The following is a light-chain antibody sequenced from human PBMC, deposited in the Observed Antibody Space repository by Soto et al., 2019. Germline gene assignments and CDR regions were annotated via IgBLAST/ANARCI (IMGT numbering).Light chain of an antibody. V-gene: IGKV3-20*01. CDR3: QHYAGGSRIT. J-gene: IGKJ5*01. CDR2: GAS. CDR1: QSVGSDY. Sequence: EIVLTQSPGTLSLSPGERATLSCRASQSVGSDYLAWYQQKPGQAPRILIFGASGRATGIPDRFSGSGSGTDFTLTISRLEPEDFAVYYCQHYAGGSRITFGQGTRLEIK.